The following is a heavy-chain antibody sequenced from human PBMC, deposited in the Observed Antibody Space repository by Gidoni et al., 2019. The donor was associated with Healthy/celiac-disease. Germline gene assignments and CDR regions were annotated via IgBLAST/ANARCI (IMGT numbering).Heavy chain of an antibody. Sequence: QVQLQQWGAGLLKPSETLSLTCAVYGGSFSGYYWSWIRQPPGKGLEWIGEINHSGSTNYNPSLKSRVTISVDTSKNQFSLKLSSVTAADTAVYYCAWGRAYCGGDCSTPYPYAEYFQHWGQGTLVTVSS. CDR1: GGSFSGYY. V-gene: IGHV4-34*01. J-gene: IGHJ1*01. CDR3: AWGRAYCGGDCSTPYPYAEYFQH. D-gene: IGHD2-21*02. CDR2: INHSGST.